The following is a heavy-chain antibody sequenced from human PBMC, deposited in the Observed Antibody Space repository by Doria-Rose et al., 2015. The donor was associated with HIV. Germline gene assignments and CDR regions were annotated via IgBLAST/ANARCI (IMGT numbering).Heavy chain of an antibody. Sequence: SGPVLVKPTETLTLTCTVSGVSLSSPGMGVSWIRQPPGKALEWLANIFSDDERSYKTSLKSRLTVPGGTSKSQVVLTMTDMDPVDTATYYCARIKSSRWYHKYYFDFWGQGTLVIVSA. CDR1: GVSLSSPGMG. D-gene: IGHD6-13*01. V-gene: IGHV2-26*01. CDR2: IFSDDER. J-gene: IGHJ4*02. CDR3: ARIKSSRWYHKYYFDF.